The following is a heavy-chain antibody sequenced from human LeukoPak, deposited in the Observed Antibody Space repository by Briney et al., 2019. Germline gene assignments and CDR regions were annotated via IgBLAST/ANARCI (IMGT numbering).Heavy chain of an antibody. CDR3: ATLRGASTAVFDS. V-gene: IGHV4-31*03. J-gene: IGHJ4*02. D-gene: IGHD2-21*02. Sequence: SETLSLTCTVSGGSISSGGYYWSWIRQHPGKGLEWIGYIYYSGSTYYNPSLKSRVTISVNTSKNQFSLKLSSVTAADTALYYCATLRGASTAVFDSWGQGALVTVSS. CDR1: GGSISSGGYY. CDR2: IYYSGST.